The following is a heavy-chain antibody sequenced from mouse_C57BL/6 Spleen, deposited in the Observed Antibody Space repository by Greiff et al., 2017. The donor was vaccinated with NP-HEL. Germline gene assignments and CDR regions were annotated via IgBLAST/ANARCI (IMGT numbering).Heavy chain of an antibody. Sequence: EVQLQQSGPELVKPGASVKISCKASGYTFTDYYMNWVKQSHGKSLEWIGDINPNNGGTSYNQKFKGKATLTVDKSSSTAYMELRSLTSEDSAVYYCARYDYHYFDYWGQGTTLTVSS. CDR3: ARYDYHYFDY. V-gene: IGHV1-26*01. D-gene: IGHD2-4*01. CDR1: GYTFTDYY. CDR2: INPNNGGT. J-gene: IGHJ2*01.